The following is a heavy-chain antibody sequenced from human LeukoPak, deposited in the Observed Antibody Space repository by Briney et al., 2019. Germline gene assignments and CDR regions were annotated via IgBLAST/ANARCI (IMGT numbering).Heavy chain of an antibody. D-gene: IGHD3-22*01. CDR2: ISGSGGNT. CDR1: GFTFSSYG. Sequence: GGSLRLSCAASGFTFSSYGMSWVRQAPRKGLEWVSAISGSGGNTHYADSVKGRFTISRDNSKNTLYLQMNSLRAEDTAVYYCAKDRYDSSGYYYFWGQGTLVTVSS. V-gene: IGHV3-23*01. J-gene: IGHJ4*02. CDR3: AKDRYDSSGYYYF.